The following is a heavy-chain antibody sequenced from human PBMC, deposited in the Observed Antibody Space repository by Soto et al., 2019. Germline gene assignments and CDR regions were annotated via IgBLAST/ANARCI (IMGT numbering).Heavy chain of an antibody. Sequence: GGSLRLSCAASGFTFSTYAMNWVRQAPGKGLEWVSAIRGSGGSTNYADSVKGRFTISRDNSKNTLNLQMNSLRAEDTAVYYCVKSEWNDVLSWLDPWGQGTLVTVSS. D-gene: IGHD1-1*01. V-gene: IGHV3-23*01. CDR3: VKSEWNDVLSWLDP. CDR2: IRGSGGST. CDR1: GFTFSTYA. J-gene: IGHJ5*02.